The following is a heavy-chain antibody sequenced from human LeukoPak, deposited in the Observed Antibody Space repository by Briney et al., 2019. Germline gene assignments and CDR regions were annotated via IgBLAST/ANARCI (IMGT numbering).Heavy chain of an antibody. Sequence: SETLSLTCTVSGGSISSYYWSWIRQPPGKGLEWIGYIYTSGSTNYNPSLKSRVTISVDTSKNQFSLKLSSVTAADTAVYYCAKHVGRWNAWFDPWGQGTLVIVSS. CDR2: IYTSGST. J-gene: IGHJ5*02. CDR1: GGSISSYY. D-gene: IGHD1-1*01. V-gene: IGHV4-4*09. CDR3: AKHVGRWNAWFDP.